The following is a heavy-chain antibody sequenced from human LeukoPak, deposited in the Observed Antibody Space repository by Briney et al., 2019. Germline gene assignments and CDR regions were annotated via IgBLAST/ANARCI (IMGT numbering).Heavy chain of an antibody. CDR1: GGSISSGSYY. D-gene: IGHD6-13*01. V-gene: IGHV4-61*02. CDR2: TYSSGST. Sequence: SETLSLTCTVSGGSISSGSYYWSWIGQPAGKGVEWIGRTYSSGSTNYNPSRKSRITIRENKDKNQFCRKLSSVTAADTAVYYCASRGYSSSWYNWFDPWGQGTLVTVSS. J-gene: IGHJ5*02. CDR3: ASRGYSSSWYNWFDP.